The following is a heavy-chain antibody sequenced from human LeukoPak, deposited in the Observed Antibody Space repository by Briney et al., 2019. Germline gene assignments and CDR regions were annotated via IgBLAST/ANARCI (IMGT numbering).Heavy chain of an antibody. CDR2: IFHRGST. Sequence: SETLSLTCTVSGGSISTSHYWIWIRQPPGKGLEWIGSIFHRGSTYYNSSLKSRITLSVDTSKNHFSLKLSSVTAADTAVYYCARLSRMVRGVISFDYWGRGTLVTVSS. J-gene: IGHJ4*02. CDR3: ARLSRMVRGVISFDY. CDR1: GGSISTSHY. D-gene: IGHD3-10*01. V-gene: IGHV4-39*02.